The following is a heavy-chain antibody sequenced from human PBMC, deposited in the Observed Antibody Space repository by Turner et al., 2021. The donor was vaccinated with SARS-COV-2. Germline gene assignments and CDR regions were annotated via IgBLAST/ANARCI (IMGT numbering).Heavy chain of an antibody. J-gene: IGHJ2*01. CDR2: ISYDGSNK. V-gene: IGHV3-30-3*01. CDR1: GFPFSSYV. D-gene: IGHD3-10*01. Sequence: QVQLVESGVGVVQPGSSLRLSCAASGFPFSSYVMHWVRQAPGKGLEWVAVISYDGSNKYYADSVKGRFTISRDNSKNTLYLQMNSRRAEDTAVFYCARDTGDFDLWGRGTLVTVSS. CDR3: ARDTGDFDL.